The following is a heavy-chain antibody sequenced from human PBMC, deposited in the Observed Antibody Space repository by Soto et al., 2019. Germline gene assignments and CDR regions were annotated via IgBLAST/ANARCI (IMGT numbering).Heavy chain of an antibody. V-gene: IGHV1-3*01. J-gene: IGHJ6*02. CDR1: GYTFTSYA. D-gene: IGHD2-2*01. CDR2: INAGNGNT. CDR3: ARDAQNPDCISTSCYASYYYGMDV. Sequence: ASVKVSCKASGYTFTSYAMHWVRQAPGQRLEWMGWINAGNGNTKYSQKFQGRVTITRDTSASTVYMELSSLRSEDTAVYYCARDAQNPDCISTSCYASYYYGMDVWGQGTTVTVSS.